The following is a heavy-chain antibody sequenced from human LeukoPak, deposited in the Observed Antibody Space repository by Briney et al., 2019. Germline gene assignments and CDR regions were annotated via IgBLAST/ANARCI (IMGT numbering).Heavy chain of an antibody. CDR3: ARDDGSGIDY. CDR2: ISSSSSYI. Sequence: GGSLRLSCAASGFTFSSYSMNWVRQAQGKGMEWVSSISSSSSYIYYADSVKAQLTTSRDNAKNSLYLQMNSLRAEDTAVYYCARDDGSGIDYWGQGTLVTVSS. D-gene: IGHD3-10*01. CDR1: GFTFSSYS. J-gene: IGHJ4*02. V-gene: IGHV3-21*01.